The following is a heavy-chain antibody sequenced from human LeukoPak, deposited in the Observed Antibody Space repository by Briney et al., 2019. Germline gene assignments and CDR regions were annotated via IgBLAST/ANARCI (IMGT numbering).Heavy chain of an antibody. V-gene: IGHV4-59*08. J-gene: IGHJ4*02. CDR1: GGSVSSNY. CDR2: IYYSGST. CDR3: AKGWGYFDF. D-gene: IGHD7-27*01. Sequence: PSETLSLTFPVSGGSVSSNYLRWIRQPPGKGLEWIGYIYYSGSTNYSPSLKSRVTVSVDTSKNQFSLKLSSVTAADTAVYYCAKGWGYFDFWGQGTLVTVSS.